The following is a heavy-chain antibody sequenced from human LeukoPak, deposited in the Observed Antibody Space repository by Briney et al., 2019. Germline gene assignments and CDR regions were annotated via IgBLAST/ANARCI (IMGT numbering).Heavy chain of an antibody. D-gene: IGHD1-26*01. V-gene: IGHV1-2*02. CDR1: GYTFTGYY. CDR2: INPNSGGT. J-gene: IGHJ4*02. CDR3: ARVVGATTADY. Sequence: ASVKVSCKASGYTFTGYYMHWVRQAPGQGLEWMGWINPNSGGTNYAQRFQGRVTMTRDTSISTAYMELGRLRSDDTAVYYCARVVGATTADYWGQGTLVTVSS.